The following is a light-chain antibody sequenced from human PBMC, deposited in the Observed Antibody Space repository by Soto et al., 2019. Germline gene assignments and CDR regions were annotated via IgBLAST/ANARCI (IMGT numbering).Light chain of an antibody. CDR1: SSDVGGYNF. CDR3: SSYTNTNTWV. V-gene: IGLV2-14*01. J-gene: IGLJ3*02. CDR2: EVT. Sequence: QSVLTQPASVSESPGQSITISCTGTSSDVGGYNFVSWYQQNPGDAPKLLIYEVTNRPSGGSNRFSGSKSGNTASLTISGLQAEDEADYYCSSYTNTNTWVFGGGTQLAAL.